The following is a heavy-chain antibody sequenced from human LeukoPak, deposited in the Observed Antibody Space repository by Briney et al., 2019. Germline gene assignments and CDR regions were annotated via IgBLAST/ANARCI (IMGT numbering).Heavy chain of an antibody. CDR2: FDPEDGET. D-gene: IGHD5-18*01. Sequence: ASVKVSCKVSGYTLTELSMYWVRQAPGKGLEWMGGFDPEDGETIYAQKFQGRVTMTEDTSTDTAYMELSSLRSEDTAVYYCATDQPGYSYGDGYFDYWGQGTLVTVSS. J-gene: IGHJ4*02. CDR3: ATDQPGYSYGDGYFDY. V-gene: IGHV1-24*01. CDR1: GYTLTELS.